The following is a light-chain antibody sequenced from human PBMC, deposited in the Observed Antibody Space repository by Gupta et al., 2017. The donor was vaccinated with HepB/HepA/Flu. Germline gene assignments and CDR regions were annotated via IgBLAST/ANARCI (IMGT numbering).Light chain of an antibody. Sequence: VLTQSPGTLSLSPGERATLSCRASQTVSDTNLAWYQHKPGQAPRLLIYGISYRATGISDRFSGGGSGTDFTLTITIREPEDSAVYYCQHYSGSSLYTFGQGSKVEVK. V-gene: IGKV3-20*01. CDR1: QTVSDTN. CDR2: GIS. CDR3: QHYSGSSLYT. J-gene: IGKJ2*01.